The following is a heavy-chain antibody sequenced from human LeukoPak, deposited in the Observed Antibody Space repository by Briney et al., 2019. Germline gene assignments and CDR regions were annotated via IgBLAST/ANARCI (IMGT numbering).Heavy chain of an antibody. J-gene: IGHJ4*02. CDR1: GFSFSAYS. D-gene: IGHD6-19*01. CDR2: VYSGGST. Sequence: GGSLRLSCAASGFSFSAYSINWVRQAPGKGLEWVSVVYSGGSTYYADSVKGRFTISRDNSKNTLYLQMSSLRAEDTAVYYCARGGYSSGWYRDWGQGTLVTVSS. CDR3: ARGGYSSGWYRD. V-gene: IGHV3-53*01.